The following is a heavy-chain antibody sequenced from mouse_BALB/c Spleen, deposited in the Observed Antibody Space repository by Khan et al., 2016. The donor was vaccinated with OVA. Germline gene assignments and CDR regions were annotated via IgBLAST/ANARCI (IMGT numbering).Heavy chain of an antibody. Sequence: QIKLVQSGPGLKKPGETVKISCKASGYTFTNYGMNWVKQSPGKALKWMGWINTYAGAPTNADDFKGRFAFSLETYARTAYLQINNQKNEDTTTNYCARPPYFSYTLDHWGQGTSVTVSS. D-gene: IGHD2-10*01. CDR2: INTYAGAP. J-gene: IGHJ4*01. CDR3: ARPPYFSYTLDH. V-gene: IGHV9-3-1*01. CDR1: GYTFTNYG.